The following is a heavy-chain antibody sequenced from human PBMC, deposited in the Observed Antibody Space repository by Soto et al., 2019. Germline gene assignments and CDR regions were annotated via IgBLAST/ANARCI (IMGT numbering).Heavy chain of an antibody. D-gene: IGHD3-3*01. CDR2: ISSSSSYI. CDR3: ARDLKDDFWSGMYYYYYGMDV. CDR1: GFTFSSYS. V-gene: IGHV3-21*01. Sequence: EVQLVESGGGLVKPGGSLRLSCAASGFTFSSYSMNWVRQAPGKGLEWVSSISSSSSYIYYADSVKGRFTISRDNAKISLYLQMNSLRAEDTAVYYCARDLKDDFWSGMYYYYYGMDVWGQGTTVTVSS. J-gene: IGHJ6*02.